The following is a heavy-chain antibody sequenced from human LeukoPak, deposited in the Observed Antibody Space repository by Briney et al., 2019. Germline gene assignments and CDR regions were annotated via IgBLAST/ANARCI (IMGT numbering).Heavy chain of an antibody. J-gene: IGHJ4*02. Sequence: SETLSLTCAVYGGSFSGYYWSWIRQPPGKGLEWIGEINHSGSTNYNPSLKSRVTISVDTSKNQFSLKLSSVTAADTAVYYCARVRRRVGATVFDYWGQGTPVTVSS. D-gene: IGHD1-26*01. CDR3: ARVRRRVGATVFDY. V-gene: IGHV4-34*01. CDR1: GGSFSGYY. CDR2: INHSGST.